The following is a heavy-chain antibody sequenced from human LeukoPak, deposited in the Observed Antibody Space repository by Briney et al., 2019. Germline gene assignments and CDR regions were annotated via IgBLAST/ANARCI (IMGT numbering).Heavy chain of an antibody. V-gene: IGHV3-30*04. CDR2: ISYDGSNK. Sequence: GGSLRLSCAPSGFTFSSYAMHWVRQAPGKGLEWVAAISYDGSNKYYADSVQGRFTISRDNSKNTLYLQMSSLRAEDTAVYYCARRGYSSGWYRFDYWGQGTLVTVSS. CDR3: ARRGYSSGWYRFDY. D-gene: IGHD6-19*01. J-gene: IGHJ4*02. CDR1: GFTFSSYA.